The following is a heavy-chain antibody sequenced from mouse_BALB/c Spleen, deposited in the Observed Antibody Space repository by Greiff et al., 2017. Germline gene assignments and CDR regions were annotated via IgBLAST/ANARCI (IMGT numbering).Heavy chain of an antibody. Sequence: EVKLVESGGGLVKPGGSLKLSCAASGFTFSSYAMSWVRQTPEKRLEWVASISSGGSTYYPDSVKGRFTISRDNARNILYLQMSSLRSEDTAMYYCARVITTVGGDFDYWGQGTTLTVSS. D-gene: IGHD1-1*01. CDR2: ISSGGST. CDR1: GFTFSSYA. J-gene: IGHJ2*01. CDR3: ARVITTVGGDFDY. V-gene: IGHV5-6-5*01.